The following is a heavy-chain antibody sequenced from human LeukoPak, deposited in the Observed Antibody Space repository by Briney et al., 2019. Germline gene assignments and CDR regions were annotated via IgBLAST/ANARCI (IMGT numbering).Heavy chain of an antibody. CDR3: ARGNVVPAAIGFSDWFDP. Sequence: SETLSLTCTVSGGSISSGGYYWSWIRQHPGKGLEWIGYIYYSGSTYYNPSLKSRVTISVDTSENQFSLKLSSVTAADTAVYYCARGNVVPAAIGFSDWFDPWGQGTLVTVSS. J-gene: IGHJ5*02. CDR1: GGSISSGGYY. D-gene: IGHD2-2*01. V-gene: IGHV4-31*03. CDR2: IYYSGST.